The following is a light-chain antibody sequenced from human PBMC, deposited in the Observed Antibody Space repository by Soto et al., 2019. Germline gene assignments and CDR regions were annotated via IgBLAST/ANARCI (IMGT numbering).Light chain of an antibody. CDR3: QQRSNWPQST. J-gene: IGKJ4*01. CDR1: QSVSKY. Sequence: EIVLTQSPATLSLSPGERATLSCRASQSVSKYLAWYQQKPGQAPRLLIHDASNRATGIPARFSGSGAGTDFTLTISSLEPEDFGVYYSQQRSNWPQSTFGGGTKVEIK. CDR2: DAS. V-gene: IGKV3-11*01.